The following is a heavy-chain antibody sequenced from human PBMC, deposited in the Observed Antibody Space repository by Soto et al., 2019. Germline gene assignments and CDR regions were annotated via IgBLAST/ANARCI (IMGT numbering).Heavy chain of an antibody. J-gene: IGHJ6*02. Sequence: PSETLSLTCAVYGGSFSGYYCSWIRQPPGKGLEWIGEINHSGSTNYNPSLKSRVTISVDTSKNQFSLKLSSVTAADTAVYYCARRRGRGYSYGRDYYYYGMDVWGQGTTVTVSS. D-gene: IGHD5-18*01. CDR3: ARRRGRGYSYGRDYYYYGMDV. CDR2: INHSGST. CDR1: GGSFSGYY. V-gene: IGHV4-34*01.